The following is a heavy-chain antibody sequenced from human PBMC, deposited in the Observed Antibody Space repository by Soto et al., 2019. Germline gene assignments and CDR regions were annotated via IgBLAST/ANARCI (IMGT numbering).Heavy chain of an antibody. J-gene: IGHJ4*02. CDR1: GYSFTSYW. D-gene: IGHD6-19*01. CDR3: ARLGSGWYDNPPSPIDY. V-gene: IGHV5-10-1*01. CDR2: IDPSDSYT. Sequence: GECLKISCKGSGYSFTSYWINWVRQMPGKGLEWMGKIDPSDSYTNYSPSFQGHVTISADKSISTAFLQWSSLKASDTAMYYCARLGSGWYDNPPSPIDYWGQGTLVTVSS.